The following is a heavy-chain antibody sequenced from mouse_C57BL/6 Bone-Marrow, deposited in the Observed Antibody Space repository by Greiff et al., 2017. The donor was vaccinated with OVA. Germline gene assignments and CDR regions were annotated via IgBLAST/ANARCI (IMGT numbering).Heavy chain of an antibody. CDR3: AFYYGSSYRYFDV. Sequence: VQLKQSGPELVKPGASVKISCKASGYSFTDYNMNWVKQSNGKSLEWIGVINPNYGPTSYNQKFKGKATMTVDQSSSTAYLKLNSLTSEDSAGYYCAFYYGSSYRYFDVWGTGTTVTVSS. J-gene: IGHJ1*03. CDR2: INPNYGPT. V-gene: IGHV1-39*01. CDR1: GYSFTDYN. D-gene: IGHD1-1*01.